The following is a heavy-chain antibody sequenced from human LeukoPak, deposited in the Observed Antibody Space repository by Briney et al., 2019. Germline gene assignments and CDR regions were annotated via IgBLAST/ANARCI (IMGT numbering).Heavy chain of an antibody. CDR1: GYTFTSYD. CDR3: ARDGATIRGAALDY. CDR2: MNPNSGNT. V-gene: IGHV1-8*01. J-gene: IGHJ4*02. Sequence: ASVKVSCKASGYTFTSYDINWVRQATGQGLEWMGWMNPNSGNTGYAQKFQGRVTMTRNTSISTAYMELSSLRSEDTAVYYCARDGATIRGAALDYSGQGTLVTVSS. D-gene: IGHD5-12*01.